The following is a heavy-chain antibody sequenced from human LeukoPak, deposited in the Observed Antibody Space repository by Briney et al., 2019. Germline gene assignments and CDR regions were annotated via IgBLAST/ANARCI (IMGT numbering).Heavy chain of an antibody. CDR3: ARGRDKLLWFGEELRDY. J-gene: IGHJ4*02. D-gene: IGHD3-10*01. CDR2: VNPNSGNT. CDR1: GYTFTSYD. V-gene: IGHV1-8*01. Sequence: ASVKVSCKASGYTFTSYDINWVRQATGQGLEWMGWVNPNSGNTGYAQKFQGRVTMTRNTSISTAYMELSSLRSEDTAVYYCARGRDKLLWFGEELRDYWGQGTLVTVSS.